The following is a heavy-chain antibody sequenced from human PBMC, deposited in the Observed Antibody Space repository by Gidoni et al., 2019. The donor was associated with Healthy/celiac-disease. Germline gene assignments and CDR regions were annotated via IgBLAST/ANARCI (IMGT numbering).Heavy chain of an antibody. CDR3: ARDCRYGRPSLVPGYYYGMDV. D-gene: IGHD6-13*01. J-gene: IGHJ6*02. CDR1: GFTFRVYY. Sequence: HVQLVESGGGLVKPGGSLRLPCAASGFTFRVYYMSWIRQAPGKGLEWVSYISSSGSTIYYADSVKGRFTISRDNAKNSLYLQMNSLRAEDTAVYYCARDCRYGRPSLVPGYYYGMDVWGQGTTVTVSS. V-gene: IGHV3-11*01. CDR2: ISSSGSTI.